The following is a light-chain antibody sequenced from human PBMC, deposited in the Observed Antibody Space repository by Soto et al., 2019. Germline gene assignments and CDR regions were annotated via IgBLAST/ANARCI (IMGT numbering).Light chain of an antibody. CDR3: QQYKTYSPERT. V-gene: IGKV3-11*01. CDR1: PSVTSN. CDR2: DAS. Sequence: EIVLTQSPATLSLSPGERATLSCRASPSVTSNLAWYQQALGQAPRLLIYDASSLESGVPSRFRGSGSGTEFTLTISSLHPDDFATYYCQQYKTYSPERTFGQGTKVEVK. J-gene: IGKJ1*01.